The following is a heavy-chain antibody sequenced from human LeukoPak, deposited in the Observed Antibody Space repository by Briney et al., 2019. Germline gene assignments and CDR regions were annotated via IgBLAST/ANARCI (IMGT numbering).Heavy chain of an antibody. CDR3: ARHQRSSTTFFDY. CDR1: GGSISSSSYY. V-gene: IGHV4-39*01. Sequence: SETLSLTCTVSGGSISSSSYYWGWIRQPPGKGLEWIGSIYYSGSTYYNPSLKSRVTISIDTSKNQFSLKLSTVTAADKAVYYCARHQRSSTTFFDYWGQGTLVTASS. D-gene: IGHD2-2*01. J-gene: IGHJ4*02. CDR2: IYYSGST.